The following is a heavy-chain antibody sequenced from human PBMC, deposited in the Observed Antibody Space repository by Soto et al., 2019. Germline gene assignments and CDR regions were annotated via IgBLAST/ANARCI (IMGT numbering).Heavy chain of an antibody. CDR3: PRVGSNGYTFEH. V-gene: IGHV4-31*03. Sequence: QVQLQESGPGLVQPSQTLSLSCIVSGGSVNRGAFYWSWIRQHPGKGLVWIGHIYYLGTTYYNPSLKIRLTISLDTSSNQFSLELNSVSAADTAVYYCPRVGSNGYTFEHWGQGTLVTVSS. CDR1: GGSVNRGAFY. CDR2: IYYLGTT. D-gene: IGHD5-18*01. J-gene: IGHJ4*02.